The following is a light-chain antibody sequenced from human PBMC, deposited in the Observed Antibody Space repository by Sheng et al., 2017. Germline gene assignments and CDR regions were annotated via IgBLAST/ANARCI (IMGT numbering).Light chain of an antibody. J-gene: IGLJ1*01. CDR1: TLPTQH. CDR3: QSADSSGSYV. CDR2: KDT. V-gene: IGLV3-25*03. Sequence: SYALPQSPSVSVSPGQTARITCSRDTLPTQHFYWYQQQPGQAPVLLIYKDTERPSGIPERFSGSTIGTEVTLTISGVQAEDEADYYCQSADSSGSYVFGTGTKVTVL.